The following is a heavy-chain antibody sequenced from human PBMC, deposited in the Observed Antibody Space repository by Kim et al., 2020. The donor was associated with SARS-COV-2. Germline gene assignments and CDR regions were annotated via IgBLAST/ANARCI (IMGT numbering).Heavy chain of an antibody. J-gene: IGHJ5*02. D-gene: IGHD1-1*01. CDR1: GFTFSSYG. Sequence: GGSLRLSCAASGFTFSSYGMHWVRQAPGKGLEWVAVIWYDGSNKYYADSVKGRFTISRDNSKNTLYLQMNSLRAEDTAVYYCARARYNWKGGATRQNWFDPWGQGTLVTVSS. V-gene: IGHV3-33*01. CDR3: ARARYNWKGGATRQNWFDP. CDR2: IWYDGSNK.